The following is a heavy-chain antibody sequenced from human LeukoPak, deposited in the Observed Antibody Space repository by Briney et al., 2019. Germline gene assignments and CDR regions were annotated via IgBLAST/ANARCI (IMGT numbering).Heavy chain of an antibody. V-gene: IGHV4-59*12. J-gene: IGHJ3*02. CDR1: GGSISSYY. D-gene: IGHD2-15*01. CDR3: AREMGCSGGSCSGAFDI. CDR2: IYYSGST. Sequence: SETLSLTCTVSGGSISSYYWSWIRQPPGKGLEWIGYIYYSGSTNYNPSLKSRVTISVDTSKNQFSLKLSSVTAADTAVYYCAREMGCSGGSCSGAFDIWGQGTMVTVSS.